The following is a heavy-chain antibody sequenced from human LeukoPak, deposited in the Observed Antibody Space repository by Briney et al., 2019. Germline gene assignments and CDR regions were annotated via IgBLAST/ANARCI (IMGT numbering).Heavy chain of an antibody. Sequence: PSETLSLTCAVSGASISNSNWWSWVRQPPGKGLEWIGEIYHSGSTNYNPSLKSRVTISVDKSKNQFSLKLSSVTAADTAVYYCARFHQQLVSLRPYYYGMDVWGQGTTVTVSS. CDR1: GASISNSNW. CDR3: ARFHQQLVSLRPYYYGMDV. V-gene: IGHV4-4*02. CDR2: IYHSGST. J-gene: IGHJ6*02. D-gene: IGHD6-13*01.